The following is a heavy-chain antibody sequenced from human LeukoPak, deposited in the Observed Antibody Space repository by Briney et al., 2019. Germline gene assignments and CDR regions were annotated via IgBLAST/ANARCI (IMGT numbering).Heavy chain of an antibody. Sequence: SQTLSLTCTLSADSLTSGGPYWAWIRQFPGKGLESIGFIHHSGRSRHNPSLKDRVAISVDTSRKQFALKLSSVTAADTAMYYCARGGNRFGGFYFDYWGQGIQVIVSS. J-gene: IGHJ4*02. V-gene: IGHV4-31*03. D-gene: IGHD3-10*01. CDR1: ADSLTSGGPY. CDR2: IHHSGRS. CDR3: ARGGNRFGGFYFDY.